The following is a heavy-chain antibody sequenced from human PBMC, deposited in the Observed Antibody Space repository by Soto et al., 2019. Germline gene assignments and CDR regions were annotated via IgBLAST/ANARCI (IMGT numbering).Heavy chain of an antibody. Sequence: GGSLRLSCAASGFTFSSYSMNWVRQAPGKGLEWVSSISSSSSYIYYADSVKGRFTISRDNAKNSLYLQMNSLRAEDTAVYYCARGLTSGYCSSTSCYAHDAFDIWGQGTMVTVSS. V-gene: IGHV3-21*01. CDR3: ARGLTSGYCSSTSCYAHDAFDI. CDR1: GFTFSSYS. D-gene: IGHD2-2*01. J-gene: IGHJ3*02. CDR2: ISSSSSYI.